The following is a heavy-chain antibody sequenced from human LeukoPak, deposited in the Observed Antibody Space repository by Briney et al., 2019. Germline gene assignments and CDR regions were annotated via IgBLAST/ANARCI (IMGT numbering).Heavy chain of an antibody. CDR1: GFTFSSHA. V-gene: IGHV3-30-3*01. J-gene: IGHJ4*02. CDR2: ISYDGSNK. CDR3: AKDRGQRGVGASLGH. D-gene: IGHD1-26*01. Sequence: GGSLRLSCAASGFTFSSHAMVWVRQAPGKGLEWVSFISYDGSNKVHADSVMGRFTISRDNSKNAVDLQLNSLRDEDTAVYYCAKDRGQRGVGASLGHWGQGTLVIVSS.